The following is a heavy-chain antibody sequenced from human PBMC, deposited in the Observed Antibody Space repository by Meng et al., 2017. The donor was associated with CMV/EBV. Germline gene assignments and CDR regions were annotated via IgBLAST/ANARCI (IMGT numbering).Heavy chain of an antibody. J-gene: IGHJ6*02. Sequence: GESLKISCAASGFTFSSYSMNWVRQAPGKGLEWVSSISSSSSYIYYADSVKGRFTISRDNAKHSLYLQMNSLRAEDTAVYYCARGGGWSSSSDWGDYYYYGMDVWGQGTTVTVSS. CDR1: GFTFSSYS. V-gene: IGHV3-21*01. D-gene: IGHD6-6*01. CDR3: ARGGGWSSSSDWGDYYYYGMDV. CDR2: ISSSSSYI.